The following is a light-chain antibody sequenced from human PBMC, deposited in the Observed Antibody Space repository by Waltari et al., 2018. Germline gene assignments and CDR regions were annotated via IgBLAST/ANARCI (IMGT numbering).Light chain of an antibody. CDR2: WAS. CDR3: QHYYSPPWT. V-gene: IGKV4-1*01. Sequence: DIVMTQSPDSLAVSLGERATINCKYSQSVLYSSNNKNYVAWYQQKPGQTPKLIIYWASTRESGVPDRFSGSVSGKDFTLTISSRQAEDVAVYYCQHYYSPPWTFGQGTKVEIK. CDR1: QSVLYSSNNKNY. J-gene: IGKJ1*01.